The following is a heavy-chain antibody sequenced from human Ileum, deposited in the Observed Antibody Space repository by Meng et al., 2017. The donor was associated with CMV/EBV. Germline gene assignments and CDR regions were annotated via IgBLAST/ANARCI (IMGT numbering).Heavy chain of an antibody. CDR3: ARDNSASDSSWWFDP. CDR1: GYSFTSHS. CDR2: INPSGDST. J-gene: IGHJ5*02. Sequence: SGYSFTSHSMHWLRQAPGQGPEWMGVINPSGDSTYYAQKFQGRVTMTRDTSTRTDYMEVTSLRSDDTAIYYCARDNSASDSSWWFDPWGQGTLVTVSS. V-gene: IGHV1-46*01. D-gene: IGHD1-26*01.